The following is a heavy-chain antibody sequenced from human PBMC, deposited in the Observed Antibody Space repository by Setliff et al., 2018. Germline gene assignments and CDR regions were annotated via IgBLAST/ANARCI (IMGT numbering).Heavy chain of an antibody. CDR2: TIPIFGTT. V-gene: IGHV1-69*05. D-gene: IGHD3-22*01. CDR1: GGTFSSYG. J-gene: IGHJ6*03. CDR3: ARDKGYDSSGYYFYYYYYMDV. Sequence: ASVKVSCKASGGTFSSYGISWVRQAPGQGLEWMGGTIPIFGTTNYAQKFQGRVTIITDESTSTAYMELSSLTSADTAVYYCARDKGYDSSGYYFYYYYYMDVWGKGTTVTVSS.